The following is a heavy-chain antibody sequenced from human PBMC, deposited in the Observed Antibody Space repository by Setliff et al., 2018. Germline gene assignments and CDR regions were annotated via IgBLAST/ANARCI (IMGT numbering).Heavy chain of an antibody. V-gene: IGHV4-61*02. CDR1: GGSITSGSFY. CDR2: IHASGSP. D-gene: IGHD2-21*01. CDR3: AKEHVVISFVNNVHHHYGMDV. Sequence: PSETLSLTCTVSGGSITSGSFYWSWIRQPAGKKLEWIGRIHASGSPDYNPSFKSRVTISADTSKNHFSLRMTSVTAADTTVYFCAKEHVVISFVNNVHHHYGMDVWGQGTTVTVSS. J-gene: IGHJ6*02.